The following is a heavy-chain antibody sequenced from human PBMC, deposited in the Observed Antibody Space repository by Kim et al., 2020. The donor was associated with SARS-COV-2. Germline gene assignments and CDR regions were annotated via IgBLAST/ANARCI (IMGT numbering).Heavy chain of an antibody. CDR3: ARDVLQRWLQLGYYFDY. CDR1: GYTFTGYY. V-gene: IGHV1-2*02. CDR2: INPNSGGT. D-gene: IGHD5-12*01. J-gene: IGHJ4*02. Sequence: ASVKVSCKASGYTFTGYYMHWVRQAPGQGLEWMGWINPNSGGTNYAQKFQGRVTMTRDTSISTAYMELSRLRSDDTAVYYCARDVLQRWLQLGYYFDYWGQGTLVTVSS.